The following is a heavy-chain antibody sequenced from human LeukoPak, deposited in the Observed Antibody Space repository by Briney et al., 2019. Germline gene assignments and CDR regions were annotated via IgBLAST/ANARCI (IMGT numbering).Heavy chain of an antibody. CDR3: TRDNSISRFYS. D-gene: IGHD6-13*01. J-gene: IGHJ5*02. V-gene: IGHV4-39*07. Sequence: PSETLSLTCTVSGDSVSNYWYWGWLRQPPGKGLEWIGSIYYSGSTYYNLSLKSRISISVDTSKNQFSLKLSSVTAADTAVYYCTRDNSISRFYSWGRGTLVTVSS. CDR1: GDSVSNYWY. CDR2: IYYSGST.